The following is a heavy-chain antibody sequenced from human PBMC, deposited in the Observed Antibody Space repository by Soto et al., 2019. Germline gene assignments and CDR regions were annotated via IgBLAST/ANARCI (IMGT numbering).Heavy chain of an antibody. CDR3: ARAGFHFCSGTYHDAFDI. V-gene: IGHV4-59*01. J-gene: IGHJ3*02. CDR2: IEYTGST. D-gene: IGHD3-10*02. CDR1: CVSINYYY. Sequence: SETLSLTCTVSCVSINYYYWSWIRQPPGKGLEWIGYIEYTGSTNYNPSLTSRFTMSVDTSKNQFSLRLTSVTAADTAVYYCARAGFHFCSGTYHDAFDICAQGTMVPVSS.